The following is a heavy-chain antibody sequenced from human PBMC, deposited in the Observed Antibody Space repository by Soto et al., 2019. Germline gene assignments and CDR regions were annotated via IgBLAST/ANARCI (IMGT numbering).Heavy chain of an antibody. Sequence: SETLSLTCTVSGGSISSSSYYWGWIRQPPGKGLEWIGSIYYSGSTYYNPSLKSRVTISVDTSKNQFSLKLSSATAADTAVYYCARDIYRYGGNTYWGQGTLVTVSS. CDR1: GGSISSSSYY. CDR2: IYYSGST. D-gene: IGHD4-17*01. J-gene: IGHJ4*02. V-gene: IGHV4-39*01. CDR3: ARDIYRYGGNTY.